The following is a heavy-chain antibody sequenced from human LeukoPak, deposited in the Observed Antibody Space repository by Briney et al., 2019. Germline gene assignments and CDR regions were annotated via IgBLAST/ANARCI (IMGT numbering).Heavy chain of an antibody. D-gene: IGHD6-13*01. CDR1: GGSISSYY. J-gene: IGHJ5*02. V-gene: IGHV4-59*01. CDR3: ARGVAAAGTRWFDP. Sequence: PSETLSLTCTVSGGSISSYYWSWIRQPPGKGLEWIGYIYYSGSTNYNPSLKSRVTISVDTSKNQFSLKLSSVTAADTAVYYCARGVAAAGTRWFDPWRQGTLVTVSS. CDR2: IYYSGST.